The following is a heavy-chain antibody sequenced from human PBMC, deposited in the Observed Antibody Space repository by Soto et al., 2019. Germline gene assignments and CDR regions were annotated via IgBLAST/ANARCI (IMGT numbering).Heavy chain of an antibody. CDR2: LYYGRSA. V-gene: IGHV4-59*01. Sequence: QVQLQESGPGLVKPSETLSLTCAVSGDSISSYYCMWIRQPPGKGLESIGYLYYGRSANYNPSLKSRVTWSVDTATNQCSLTLSSMTAADTAVYYCALRSMAEVPEYWGQGTLVTVSS. CDR3: ALRSMAEVPEY. J-gene: IGHJ4*02. CDR1: GDSISSYY. D-gene: IGHD3-3*02.